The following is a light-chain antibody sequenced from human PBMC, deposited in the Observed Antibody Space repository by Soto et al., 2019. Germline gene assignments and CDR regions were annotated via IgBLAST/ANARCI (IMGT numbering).Light chain of an antibody. CDR2: RAS. CDR3: QQYHIYSWT. J-gene: IGKJ1*01. V-gene: IGKV1-5*03. Sequence: DIQMTQSPSTLSASVGDRVTITCRASQDIGTWLAWYQQKPEKAPKVLIYRASNLESGVPSRFSGSGSGTEFSLTINNLQADDFATYYCQQYHIYSWTFGQGTKV. CDR1: QDIGTW.